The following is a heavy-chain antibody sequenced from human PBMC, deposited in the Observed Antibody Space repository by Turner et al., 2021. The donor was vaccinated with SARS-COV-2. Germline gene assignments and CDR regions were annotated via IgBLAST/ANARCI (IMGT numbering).Heavy chain of an antibody. J-gene: IGHJ4*02. V-gene: IGHV3-30-3*01. D-gene: IGHD2-21*02. Sequence: QVQLVESGGGVVQPGRSLRLSCVDAGFSFSNYAMHWLRRAPGKGLEWVAVISHDATTKHYAESVKGRFTISRDNSKNTLFLQMDSLRGEDTALFHCARCGGDCSSQGVVPDYWGQGTLVIVSS. CDR2: ISHDATTK. CDR1: GFSFSNYA. CDR3: ARCGGDCSSQGVVPDY.